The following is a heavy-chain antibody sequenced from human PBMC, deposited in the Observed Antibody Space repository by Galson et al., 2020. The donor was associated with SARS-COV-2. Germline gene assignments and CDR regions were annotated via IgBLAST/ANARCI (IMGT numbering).Heavy chain of an antibody. V-gene: IGHV1-2*06. D-gene: IGHD1-26*01. CDR2: VNPNTGGT. CDR3: ARDLRWALNGFFDL. J-gene: IGHJ2*01. Sequence: ASVKVSCKASGYTFTGYYIHWVRQAPGQGLEWMGRVNPNTGGTNYAQKFQGRVTMTRDTSISTAYMELSSLRSDDTAVYYCARDLRWALNGFFDLWGRGTLVTVSS. CDR1: GYTFTGYY.